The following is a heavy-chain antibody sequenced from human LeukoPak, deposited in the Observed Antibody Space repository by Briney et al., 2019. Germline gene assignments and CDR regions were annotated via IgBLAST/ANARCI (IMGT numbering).Heavy chain of an antibody. CDR2: IYHSGST. V-gene: IGHV4-38-2*01. CDR3: AGLGWGYYDPLGVDY. Sequence: SETLSLTCAVSGYSISSGYYWGWIRQPPGKGLEWIGSIYHSGSTYYNPSLKSRVTISVDTSKNQFSLKLSSVPAADTAVYYCAGLGWGYYDPLGVDYWGQGTLVTVSS. D-gene: IGHD3-3*01. J-gene: IGHJ4*02. CDR1: GYSISSGYY.